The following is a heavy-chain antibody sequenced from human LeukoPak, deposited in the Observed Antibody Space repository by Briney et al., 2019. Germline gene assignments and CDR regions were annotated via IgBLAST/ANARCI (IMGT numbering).Heavy chain of an antibody. Sequence: GGPLRLSCVASGFTFSTYWMNWVRQAPGKGLVWVSRINGDGSRTTYADSVKGRFTISRDNAKNTLYLQMNSLRAEDTAVYYCARLREGDYHFDYWGQGTLVTVSS. V-gene: IGHV3-74*01. CDR2: INGDGSRT. D-gene: IGHD4-17*01. CDR3: ARLREGDYHFDY. CDR1: GFTFSTYW. J-gene: IGHJ4*02.